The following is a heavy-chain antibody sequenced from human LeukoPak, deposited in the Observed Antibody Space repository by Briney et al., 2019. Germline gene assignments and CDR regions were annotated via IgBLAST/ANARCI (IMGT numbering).Heavy chain of an antibody. CDR3: ARDKGITIFGVAKYYFDY. V-gene: IGHV1-46*01. J-gene: IGHJ4*02. D-gene: IGHD3-3*01. CDR1: GYTFTSYY. CDR2: INPSGGST. Sequence: ASVKVSCKASGYTFTSYYMHWVRQAPGQGLEWMGIINPSGGSTSYAQKFQGRVTMTRDTSTSTVYMELSSLRSEDTAAYYCARDKGITIFGVAKYYFDYWGQGTLVTVSS.